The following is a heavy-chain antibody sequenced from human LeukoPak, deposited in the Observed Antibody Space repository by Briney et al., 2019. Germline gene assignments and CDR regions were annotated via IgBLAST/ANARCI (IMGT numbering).Heavy chain of an antibody. CDR2: ISWNSGSL. CDR1: GFTFDDYA. V-gene: IGHV3-9*01. J-gene: IGHJ5*02. D-gene: IGHD3-22*01. CDR3: AKAEGFFGGYYDH. Sequence: PGGSLRLSCAASGFTFDDYAMHWVRQAPGKVLEWVSGISWNSGSLDYADSVKGRFTISRDNARNSLYLQMDSLRAEDTAFYYCAKAEGFFGGYYDHWGQGTLVTVSS.